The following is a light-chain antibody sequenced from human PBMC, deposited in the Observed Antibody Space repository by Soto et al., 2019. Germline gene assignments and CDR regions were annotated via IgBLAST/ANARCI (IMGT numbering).Light chain of an antibody. CDR2: GTS. J-gene: IGKJ4*01. Sequence: DIQLTQSPSFLSASVGDRVTITCRDSQGISSYLAWYQQKPGKVPKLLIYGTSTLQSGVPSRFSGSGSGTEFTLTISSLQPEDFATYHCQQLNSFPFTFGGGTKVEIK. CDR3: QQLNSFPFT. CDR1: QGISSY. V-gene: IGKV1-9*01.